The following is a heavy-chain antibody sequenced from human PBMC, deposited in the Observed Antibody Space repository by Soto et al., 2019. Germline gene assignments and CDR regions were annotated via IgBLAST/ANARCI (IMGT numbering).Heavy chain of an antibody. D-gene: IGHD3-3*01. CDR2: MNPNSGNT. CDR1: GYTFTSYD. V-gene: IGHV1-8*01. J-gene: IGHJ6*03. CDR3: ARGDDFWPYYYMDV. Sequence: ASVKVSCKASGYTFTSYDINWVRQATGQGLEWMGWMNPNSGNTGYAQKFQGRVTMTRNTSISTAYMELSSLRSEDTPVYYCARGDDFWPYYYMDVWGKGTTVTVSS.